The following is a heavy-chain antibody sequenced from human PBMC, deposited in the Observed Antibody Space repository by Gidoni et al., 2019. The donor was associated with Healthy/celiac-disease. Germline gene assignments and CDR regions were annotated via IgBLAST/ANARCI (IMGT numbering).Heavy chain of an antibody. CDR1: GFTVSSNY. CDR3: ARVERGMDV. Sequence: EVQLVEYGGGLIQPGGSMRGSCAASGFTVSSNYMSWVRQAPGKGLEWVSVLSSGGGSYYADSVKGRFTVSRDNSKNTLYLQMSSLRAEDTGVYYCARVERGMDVWGQGTTVTVSS. D-gene: IGHD1-26*01. CDR2: LSSGGGS. V-gene: IGHV3-53*01. J-gene: IGHJ6*02.